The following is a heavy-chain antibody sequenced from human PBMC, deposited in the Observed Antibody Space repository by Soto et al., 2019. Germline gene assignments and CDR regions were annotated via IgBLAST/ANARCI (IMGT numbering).Heavy chain of an antibody. V-gene: IGHV3-23*01. J-gene: IGHJ4*02. CDR3: AKDHRH. Sequence: EVQLLXXGGGXXXXXGXLXXXXAAXGFTFSSYAMSWVRQAPGKGLEWVSAISGSGGTTYYADSVKGRFTISRDNSKNTLYLQMNSLRAEDTAVYYCAKDHRHWGQGTLVTVSS. CDR1: GFTFSSYA. CDR2: ISGSGGTT.